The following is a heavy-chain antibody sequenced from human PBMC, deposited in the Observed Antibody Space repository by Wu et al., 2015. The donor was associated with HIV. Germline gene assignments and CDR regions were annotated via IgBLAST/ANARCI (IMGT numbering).Heavy chain of an antibody. CDR2: INSNRGGT. V-gene: IGHV1-2*02. Sequence: KASGYTFTDYYIYWVRQAPGQGPEWMGWINSNRGGTKYAQKFQGRVTMSRDTAISTAYMELASLTSDDTAVYYCARLQSLHGLYSNADFWGQGTLVTVSS. CDR3: ARLQSLHGLYSNADF. CDR1: GYTFTDYY. D-gene: IGHD5-24*01. J-gene: IGHJ4*02.